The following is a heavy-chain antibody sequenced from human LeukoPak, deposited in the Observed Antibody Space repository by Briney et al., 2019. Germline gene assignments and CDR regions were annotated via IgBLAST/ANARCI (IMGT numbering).Heavy chain of an antibody. CDR1: GYTFTDYC. CDR3: ARDLSYYGSGSYYFDY. J-gene: IGHJ4*02. Sequence: ASVKVSCKASGYTFTDYCMHWVRQAPGQGPEWMGWINPKSGGTNYAQKFRGRVTMTRDTSINTAYMELSRLSSDDTAVYYCARDLSYYGSGSYYFDYWGQGTLVIVSS. V-gene: IGHV1-2*02. D-gene: IGHD3-10*01. CDR2: INPKSGGT.